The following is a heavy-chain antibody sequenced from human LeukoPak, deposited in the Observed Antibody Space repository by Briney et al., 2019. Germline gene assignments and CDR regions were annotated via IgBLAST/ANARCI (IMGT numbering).Heavy chain of an antibody. CDR2: ISISSNYI. J-gene: IGHJ4*02. V-gene: IGHV3-21*01. CDR1: GFTFSRYS. D-gene: IGHD3-22*01. Sequence: GGSLRLSCAASGFTFSRYSMNWVRQAPGKGLEWVSSISISSNYIYYPDSLKGRFTISRDNAKNSLYLQMNSLRAEDTAVYYCARETYYDSSSGALDYWGQGTLVTVSS. CDR3: ARETYYDSSSGALDY.